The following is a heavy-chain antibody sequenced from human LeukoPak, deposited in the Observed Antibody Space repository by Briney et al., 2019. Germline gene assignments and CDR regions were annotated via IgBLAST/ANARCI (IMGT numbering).Heavy chain of an antibody. D-gene: IGHD3-3*01. V-gene: IGHV3-23*01. CDR3: AKDITIFGVVIKGYFDY. CDR2: ISGSGGST. CDR1: GFTFSGYA. Sequence: GGSLRLSCAASGFTFSGYAMTWVRQAPGKGLEWVSGISGSGGSTYYAGSVKGRFTLSRDNSKHTLHLQVNSLKSEDTAVYYCAKDITIFGVVIKGYFDYWGQGTLVTVSS. J-gene: IGHJ4*02.